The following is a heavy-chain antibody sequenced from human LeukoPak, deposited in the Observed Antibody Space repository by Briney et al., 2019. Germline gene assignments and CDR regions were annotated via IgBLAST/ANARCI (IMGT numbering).Heavy chain of an antibody. CDR2: INPSGGST. CDR3: ARDGVVKRDFDY. Sequence: ASVKVSCKASGYTFTGYYMHWVRQAPGQGLEWMGWINPSGGSTSYAQKFQGRVTMTRDTSTSTVYMELSSLRSEDTAVYYCARDGVVKRDFDYWGQGTLVTVSS. D-gene: IGHD3-22*01. J-gene: IGHJ4*02. CDR1: GYTFTGYY. V-gene: IGHV1-46*01.